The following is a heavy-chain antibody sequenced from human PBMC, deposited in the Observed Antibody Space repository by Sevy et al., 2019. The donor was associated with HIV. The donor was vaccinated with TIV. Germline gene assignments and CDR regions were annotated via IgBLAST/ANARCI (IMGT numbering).Heavy chain of an antibody. V-gene: IGHV1-69*13. CDR2: IVPMFGTR. J-gene: IGHJ4*02. D-gene: IGHD3-16*01. CDR3: ARGQECTDAKCYVFDI. Sequence: ASVKVSCRTSGGTFSSFVISWVRQAPGQGLEWMGGIVPMFGTRDYAEKFQDRVTITADGSASTAFMELSSLTPEDTAIYYRARGQECTDAKCYVFDIWGQGTLVTVSS. CDR1: GGTFSSFV.